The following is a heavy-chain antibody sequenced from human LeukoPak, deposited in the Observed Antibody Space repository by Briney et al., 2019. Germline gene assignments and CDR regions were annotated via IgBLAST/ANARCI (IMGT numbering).Heavy chain of an antibody. CDR2: IRSKANSYAT. CDR3: TRHGTATDY. J-gene: IGHJ4*02. D-gene: IGHD5-18*01. CDR1: GFTFSGSA. V-gene: IGHV3-73*01. Sequence: GGSLRLSCAASGFTFSGSAMHWVRQASGKGLEWVGRIRSKANSYATAYAASVKGRFTISRDDSKNTAYLQMNGLKTEDTAVYYCTRHGTATDYWGQGTLVTVSS.